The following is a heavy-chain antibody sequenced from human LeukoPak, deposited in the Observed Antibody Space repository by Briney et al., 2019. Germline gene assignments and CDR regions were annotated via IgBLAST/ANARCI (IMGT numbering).Heavy chain of an antibody. V-gene: IGHV3-23*01. CDR1: GSTFSSYA. Sequence: GGSLRLSCAASGSTFSSYAMSWVRQAPGKGLEWVSAISGSGGSTYYADSVKGRFTISRDNSKNTLYLQMNSLRAEDTAVYYCAKVSDDILTGYLMDGYFDYWGQGTLVTVSS. CDR3: AKVSDDILTGYLMDGYFDY. J-gene: IGHJ4*02. D-gene: IGHD3-9*01. CDR2: ISGSGGST.